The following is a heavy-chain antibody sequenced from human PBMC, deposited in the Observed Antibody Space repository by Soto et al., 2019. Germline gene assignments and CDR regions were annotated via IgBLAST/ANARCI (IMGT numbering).Heavy chain of an antibody. CDR2: IFHSGST. V-gene: IGHV4-4*02. CDR1: GGSISNSSW. Sequence: AETLSLTCAVFGGSISNSSWWTWLRQPPGKGLDWIGEIFHSGSTNYNSSLMGRVTISVDKANNQFSLKLSSVTAADTAVYYCAHRPIVGAAIWGQGTLVTVSS. D-gene: IGHD1-26*01. J-gene: IGHJ4*02. CDR3: AHRPIVGAAI.